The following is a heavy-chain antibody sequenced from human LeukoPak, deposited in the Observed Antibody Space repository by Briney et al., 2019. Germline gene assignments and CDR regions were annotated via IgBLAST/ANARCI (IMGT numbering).Heavy chain of an antibody. D-gene: IGHD5-24*01. J-gene: IGHJ4*02. V-gene: IGHV3-30-3*01. CDR1: GFTFSSYA. CDR2: ISYDGSNK. Sequence: GGSLRLSCAASGFTFSSYAMHWVRQAPGKGLEWVAVISYDGSNKYYADSAKGRFTISRDNSKNTLCLQMNSLRAEDTAVYYCATGAVNRDGYNNYYFDYWGQGTLVTVSS. CDR3: ATGAVNRDGYNNYYFDY.